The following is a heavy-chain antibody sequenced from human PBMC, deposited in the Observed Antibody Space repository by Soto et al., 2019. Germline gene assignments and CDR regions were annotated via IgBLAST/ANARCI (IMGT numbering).Heavy chain of an antibody. D-gene: IGHD7-27*01. CDR2: IYKSATT. J-gene: IGHJ5*01. CDR1: GDSISNLDYF. Sequence: SETLSLTCSVSGDSISNLDYFWAWIRQPPGQALEYIGYIYKSATTYYNPSFESRVAISVDTSKSQFSLNVTSVTAADTAVYFCARGRYCLTGRCFPNWFDSWGQGAPVPVYS. V-gene: IGHV4-30-4*01. CDR3: ARGRYCLTGRCFPNWFDS.